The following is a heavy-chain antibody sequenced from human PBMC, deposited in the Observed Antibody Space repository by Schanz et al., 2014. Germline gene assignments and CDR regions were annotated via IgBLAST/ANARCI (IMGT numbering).Heavy chain of an antibody. V-gene: IGHV3-11*01. CDR2: ISASGGST. J-gene: IGHJ4*02. Sequence: QVQLVESGGGLVKPGGSLRLSCAASGFTFRDYYMSWIRQAPGKGLEWVSTISASGGSTYYADSVKGRFTISRDNAKNSLYLQMNSLRAEDTAVYYCAKDPSHGDYDYYFDYWGQGTLVTVSS. D-gene: IGHD3-22*01. CDR3: AKDPSHGDYDYYFDY. CDR1: GFTFRDYY.